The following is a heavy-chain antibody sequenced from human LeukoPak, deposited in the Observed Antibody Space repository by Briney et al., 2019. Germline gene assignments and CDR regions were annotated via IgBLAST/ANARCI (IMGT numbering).Heavy chain of an antibody. J-gene: IGHJ5*02. CDR1: GYTFTSYG. Sequence: GASVKVSCKASGYTFTSYGISWVQQAPGQGLEWMGWISAYNGNTNYAQKFQGRVTITADESTSTAYMELSSLRSEDTAVYYCARGRDGYNLREPFDPWGQGTLVTVSS. V-gene: IGHV1-18*01. D-gene: IGHD5-24*01. CDR3: ARGRDGYNLREPFDP. CDR2: ISAYNGNT.